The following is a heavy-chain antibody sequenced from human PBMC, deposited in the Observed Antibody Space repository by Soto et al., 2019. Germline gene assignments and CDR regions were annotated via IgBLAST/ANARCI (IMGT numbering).Heavy chain of an antibody. J-gene: IGHJ4*02. V-gene: IGHV4-59*01. CDR2: IYYSGST. Sequence: PXGILSLTCTVSGGSISSYYWSWIRQPPGKGLEWIGYIYYSGSTNYNPSLKSRVTISVDTSKNQFSLKLSSVTAADTAVYYCASRGSCYSRYCYFDYWGQGTLVTVSS. CDR1: GGSISSYY. D-gene: IGHD2-15*01. CDR3: ASRGSCYSRYCYFDY.